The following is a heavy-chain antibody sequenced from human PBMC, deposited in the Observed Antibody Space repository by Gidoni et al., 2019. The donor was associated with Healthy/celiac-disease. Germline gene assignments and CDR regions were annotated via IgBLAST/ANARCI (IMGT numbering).Heavy chain of an antibody. J-gene: IGHJ4*02. V-gene: IGHV3-11*01. D-gene: IGHD5-18*01. CDR3: VQNPDTAMAHNHQIDY. CDR1: GFTFSDYY. Sequence: QVQLVESGGGLVKPGGSLRLSCAASGFTFSDYYMGWIRQAPGKGLEWVSYISSSGSTIYYADSVKGRFTISRDNAKNSLYLQMNSLRAEDTAVYYCVQNPDTAMAHNHQIDYWGQGTLVTVSS. CDR2: ISSSGSTI.